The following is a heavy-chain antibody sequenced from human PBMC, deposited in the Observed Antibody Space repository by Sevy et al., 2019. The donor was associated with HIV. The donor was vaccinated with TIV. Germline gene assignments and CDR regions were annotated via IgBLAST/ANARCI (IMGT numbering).Heavy chain of an antibody. CDR2: IYHSGST. CDR3: ARDGGSLDY. D-gene: IGHD5-12*01. CDR1: GGSISSGGYS. Sequence: SDTLSLTCAVSGGSISSGGYSWSWIRQPPGKGLEWIGYIYHSGSTYYNPSLKSRVTISVDRSKNQFSLKLSSVTAADTAVYYCARDGGSLDYWGQGTLVTVSS. J-gene: IGHJ4*02. V-gene: IGHV4-30-2*01.